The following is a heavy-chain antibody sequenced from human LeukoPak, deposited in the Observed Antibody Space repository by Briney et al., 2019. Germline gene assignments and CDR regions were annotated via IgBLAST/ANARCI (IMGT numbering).Heavy chain of an antibody. D-gene: IGHD3-9*01. CDR2: ISSSGSTI. CDR1: GFTFSSYE. Sequence: GGSLRLSCAASGFTFSSYEMNCVRQAPGKGLECGSYISSSGSTIYYADSVKGRFTISRDNAKNSLYLQMNSLRAEDTAVYYCARGGPAYYDILTGYYPYGMDVWGKGATVTVSS. CDR3: ARGGPAYYDILTGYYPYGMDV. J-gene: IGHJ6*04. V-gene: IGHV3-48*03.